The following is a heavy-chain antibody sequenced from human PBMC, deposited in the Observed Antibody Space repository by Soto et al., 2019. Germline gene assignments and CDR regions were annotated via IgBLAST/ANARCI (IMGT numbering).Heavy chain of an antibody. CDR3: ARVYSSSSYYYYYGMDV. CDR2: IYYSGST. V-gene: IGHV4-31*03. CDR1: GGSISSGGYY. D-gene: IGHD6-6*01. J-gene: IGHJ6*02. Sequence: PSETLSLTCIVSGGSISSGGYYWSWIRQHPGKGLEWIGYIYYSGSTYYNPSLKSRVTISVDTSKNQFSLKLSSVTAADTAVYYCARVYSSSSYYYYYGMDVWGQGTTVTVSS.